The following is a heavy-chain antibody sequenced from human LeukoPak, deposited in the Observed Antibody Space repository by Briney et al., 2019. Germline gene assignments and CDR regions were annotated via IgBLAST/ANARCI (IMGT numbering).Heavy chain of an antibody. Sequence: GGSLRLSCAASGFTFSSHWMHWVRQAPGKGLVWVSRINSDGSSTSYADSVKGRFTISRDNAKNTLYLQMNSLRVEDTAVYYCAKDIRSLAVAVDYWGQGTLVTVSP. J-gene: IGHJ4*02. CDR3: AKDIRSLAVAVDY. V-gene: IGHV3-74*01. CDR2: INSDGSST. CDR1: GFTFSSHW. D-gene: IGHD6-19*01.